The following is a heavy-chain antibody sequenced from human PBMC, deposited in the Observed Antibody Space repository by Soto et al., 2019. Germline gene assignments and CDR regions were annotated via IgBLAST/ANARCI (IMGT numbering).Heavy chain of an antibody. CDR1: GGTFSSYT. CDR3: ARWAGIAAATDWFDP. CDR2: IIPILGIA. Sequence: QVQLVQSGAEVKKPGSSVKVSCKASGGTFSSYTISWVRQAPGQGLEWMGRIIPILGIANYAQKFQGRVTITADKSTSPAYLELSSLRSEDTAVYYCARWAGIAAATDWFDPWGQGTLVTVSS. V-gene: IGHV1-69*02. J-gene: IGHJ5*02. D-gene: IGHD6-13*01.